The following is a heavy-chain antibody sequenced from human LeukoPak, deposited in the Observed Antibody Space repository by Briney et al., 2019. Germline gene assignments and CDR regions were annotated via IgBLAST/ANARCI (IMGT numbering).Heavy chain of an antibody. J-gene: IGHJ4*02. CDR3: ARRIGGGGSYPLDY. Sequence: GGSLRLSCAASGFTFSTFWMSWVRQAPGKGLEWVANIKHDGSEKYYVDSVKGRFTISRDNAKNSLYLQMSSLRAEDTAVYYCARRIGGGGSYPLDYWGPGTLVTVSS. CDR2: IKHDGSEK. V-gene: IGHV3-7*01. D-gene: IGHD3-16*02. CDR1: GFTFSTFW.